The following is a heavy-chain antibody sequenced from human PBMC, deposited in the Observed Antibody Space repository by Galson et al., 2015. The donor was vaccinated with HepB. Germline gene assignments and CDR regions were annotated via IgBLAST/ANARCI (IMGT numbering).Heavy chain of an antibody. CDR3: ARHSSYPYNLDV. J-gene: IGHJ6*04. CDR2: IYYSGST. CDR1: GGSINSHY. V-gene: IGHV4-59*08. Sequence: ETLSLTCTVSGGSINSHYWSWIRQPPGKGLEWIGYIYYSGSTNYNPSLRSRVTISVDTSKNQFSLRLQSVTAADTDVYYCARHSSYPYNLDVWGCGTTVTVSS. D-gene: IGHD5-24*01.